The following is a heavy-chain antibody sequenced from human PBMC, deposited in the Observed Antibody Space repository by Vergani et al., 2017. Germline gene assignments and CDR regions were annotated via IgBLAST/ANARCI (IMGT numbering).Heavy chain of an antibody. Sequence: QVQLVESGGGVVQPGRSLRLSCAASGFTFSSYGMHWVRQAPGKGLEWVAVISYDGSNKYYADSVKGRFTISRDNSKNTLYLQMNSLRAEDTAVYYCAKDLYQVAVAYYYYMDVWGKGTTVTVSS. CDR1: GFTFSSYG. V-gene: IGHV3-30*18. D-gene: IGHD6-19*01. J-gene: IGHJ6*03. CDR3: AKDLYQVAVAYYYYMDV. CDR2: ISYDGSNK.